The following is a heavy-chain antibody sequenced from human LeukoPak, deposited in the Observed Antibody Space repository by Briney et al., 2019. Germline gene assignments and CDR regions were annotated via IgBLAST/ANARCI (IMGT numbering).Heavy chain of an antibody. V-gene: IGHV3-53*01. CDR3: ARIGPGIAAAGTDY. D-gene: IGHD6-13*01. J-gene: IGHJ4*02. CDR2: IYSGGST. CDR1: GFTVSSNY. Sequence: PGGSLRLSCAASGFTVSSNYMSWVRQAPGKGLEWVSVIYSGGSTYYADSVKGRFTISRDNSKNTLYLQMNSLRAEDTAVYYCARIGPGIAAAGTDYWGQGTLVTVSS.